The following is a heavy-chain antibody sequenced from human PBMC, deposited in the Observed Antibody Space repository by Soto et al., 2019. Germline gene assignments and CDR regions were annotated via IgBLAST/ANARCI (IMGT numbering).Heavy chain of an antibody. Sequence: QVQLQQWGAGLLKPSETLSLTSAVYGGSFSGYYWSWIRQPPGKGLEWIGEINHSGSTNYNPSLTSRVTISVDTSKNQFSMKLSSLTAADTAVYYCARGAVWAGLDSWGQVTLVTVSS. CDR2: INHSGST. V-gene: IGHV4-34*01. CDR3: ARGAVWAGLDS. D-gene: IGHD3-16*01. J-gene: IGHJ4*02. CDR1: GGSFSGYY.